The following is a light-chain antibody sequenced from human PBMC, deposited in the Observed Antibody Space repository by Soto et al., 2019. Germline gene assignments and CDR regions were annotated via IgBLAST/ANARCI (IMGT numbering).Light chain of an antibody. CDR1: QSVSSN. CDR3: QQRSNWPPS. Sequence: EIAMTQSPATLSVSPGERATLSCRASQSVSSNLAWYQQKPGQAPRLLIYGASTRATGIPARFSGSGSGTEFTLTISSLQSEDFAVYYCQQRSNWPPSFGQGTKVDIK. V-gene: IGKV3D-15*01. J-gene: IGKJ1*01. CDR2: GAS.